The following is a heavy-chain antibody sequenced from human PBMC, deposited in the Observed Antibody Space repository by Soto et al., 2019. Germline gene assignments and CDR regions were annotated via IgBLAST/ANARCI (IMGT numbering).Heavy chain of an antibody. CDR3: ARDTAIVVVPAAGKRWTLGGFDP. CDR1: GGTFNTYG. CDR2: IIPIFGPA. J-gene: IGHJ5*02. Sequence: QVQLVQSGAEVKEPGSSVKVSCKASGGTFNTYGINWVRQAPGQGLEWMGGIIPIFGPANYAQKFQGRVTITADKSTSTAYLEVSSLRSQDTAVYYCARDTAIVVVPAAGKRWTLGGFDPWGQGTLVTVSS. V-gene: IGHV1-69*06. D-gene: IGHD2-2*01.